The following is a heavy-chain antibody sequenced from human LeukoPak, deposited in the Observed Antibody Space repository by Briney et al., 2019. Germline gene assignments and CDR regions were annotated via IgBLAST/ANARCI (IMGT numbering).Heavy chain of an antibody. Sequence: PSQTLSLTCTVSGVSISSGDYYRSWIRQPPGRGLEWIGYIYYNGRTYHNPSLKSRVTISVDTSKNQFSLKLSSVTAADTAVYSCARSRIFYYYGMDVWGQGTTVTVSS. CDR3: ARSRIFYYYGMDV. CDR1: GVSISSGDYY. CDR2: IYYNGRT. V-gene: IGHV4-30-4*01. D-gene: IGHD3-3*02. J-gene: IGHJ6*02.